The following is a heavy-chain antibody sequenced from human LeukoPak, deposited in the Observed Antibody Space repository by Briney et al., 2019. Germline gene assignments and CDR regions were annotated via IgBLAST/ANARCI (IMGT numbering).Heavy chain of an antibody. Sequence: GGSLRLSCTASGFTFGDYAMSWFRQGPGKGLERVGFIRSKAYGGTIEYAASVKGRFTISRDDSKSIAYLQMNSRKTEDTAVYYCTRLRGYNYGYCDYWGQGTLVTVS. CDR1: GFTFGDYA. CDR3: TRLRGYNYGYCDY. V-gene: IGHV3-49*03. CDR2: IRSKAYGGTI. J-gene: IGHJ4*02. D-gene: IGHD5-18*01.